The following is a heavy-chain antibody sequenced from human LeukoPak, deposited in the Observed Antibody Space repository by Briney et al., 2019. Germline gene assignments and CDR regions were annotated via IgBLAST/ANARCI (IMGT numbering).Heavy chain of an antibody. V-gene: IGHV3-21*01. D-gene: IGHD1-26*01. Sequence: PGGSLRLSCAASGFTFSSYGMNWVRQAPGKGLEWVSSISSSSSYIYYADSVKGRFTISRDNAKNSLYLQMNSLRAEDTAVYYCARELYSGSYQHFDYWGQGTLVTVSS. CDR2: ISSSSSYI. J-gene: IGHJ4*02. CDR3: ARELYSGSYQHFDY. CDR1: GFTFSSYG.